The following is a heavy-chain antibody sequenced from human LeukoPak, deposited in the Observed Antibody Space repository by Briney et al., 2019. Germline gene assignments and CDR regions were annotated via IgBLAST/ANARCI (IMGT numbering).Heavy chain of an antibody. CDR3: ARDHKMATVDY. J-gene: IGHJ4*02. D-gene: IGHD5-24*01. Sequence: GGSLRLSCTASGFRFSNYAMNWVRQAPGKGLEWVSVISGGGSSTNYADSVKGRFTISRENSKNTLYLQMNSLRAEDTAVYYCARDHKMATVDYWGQGTLVTVSS. CDR2: ISGGGSST. CDR1: GFRFSNYA. V-gene: IGHV3-23*01.